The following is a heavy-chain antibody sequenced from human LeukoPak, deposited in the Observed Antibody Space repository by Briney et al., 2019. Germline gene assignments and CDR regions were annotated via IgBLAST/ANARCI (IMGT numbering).Heavy chain of an antibody. J-gene: IGHJ3*02. CDR3: VKKAFKAMVGSHSLDI. D-gene: IGHD5-18*01. CDR2: IYSDGRTT. Sequence: PGGSLRLSCSASGFTFSSSWMHWVRQAPGKGLVWVSRIYSDGRTTDYADSVRGRFTISRDNAKNMLYLQMSGLNAEDTALYYCVKKAFKAMVGSHSLDILGPGKMVTVSS. V-gene: IGHV3-74*01. CDR1: GFTFSSSW.